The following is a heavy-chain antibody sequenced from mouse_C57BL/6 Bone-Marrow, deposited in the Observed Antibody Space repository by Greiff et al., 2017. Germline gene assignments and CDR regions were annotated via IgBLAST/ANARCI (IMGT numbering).Heavy chain of an antibody. D-gene: IGHD2-2*01. CDR1: GYTFTSYW. Sequence: VKLMESGAELAKPGASVKLSCKASGYTFTSYWMHWVKQRPGQGLEWIGYINPSSGYTKYNQKFKDKATLTADKSSSTAYMQLSSLTYEDSAVYYCARPLLWLRRGFAYWGQGTLVTVSA. V-gene: IGHV1-7*01. CDR2: INPSSGYT. J-gene: IGHJ3*01. CDR3: ARPLLWLRRGFAY.